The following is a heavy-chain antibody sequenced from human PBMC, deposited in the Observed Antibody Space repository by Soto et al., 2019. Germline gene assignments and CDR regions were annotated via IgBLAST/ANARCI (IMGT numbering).Heavy chain of an antibody. D-gene: IGHD6-13*01. V-gene: IGHV4-30-2*01. CDR1: GGSISSGGYS. CDR2: IYHSGST. Sequence: QLQLQESGSGLVKPSQTLSLTCAVSGGSISSGGYSWSWIRQPPGKGLEGIGYIYHSGSTYYNPSLKSRVTISVDRSKNQFSRKLSSVTAADTAVYYCARGQYSSSKPAPRWFDPWGQGTLVTVSS. CDR3: ARGQYSSSKPAPRWFDP. J-gene: IGHJ5*02.